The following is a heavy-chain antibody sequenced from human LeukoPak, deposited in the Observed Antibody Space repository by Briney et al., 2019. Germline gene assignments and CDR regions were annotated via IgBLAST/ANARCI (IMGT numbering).Heavy chain of an antibody. J-gene: IGHJ4*02. Sequence: GGSLRLSCAASGFTFSSYSMNWVRQAPGKGLEWVSYISSTNGYIYYADSVRGRFTISRDNAKNSLSLQMNSLRAEDTAVYYCAKGYSSSWYYFDYWGQGTLVTVSS. CDR3: AKGYSSSWYYFDY. CDR2: ISSTNGYI. D-gene: IGHD6-13*01. V-gene: IGHV3-21*01. CDR1: GFTFSSYS.